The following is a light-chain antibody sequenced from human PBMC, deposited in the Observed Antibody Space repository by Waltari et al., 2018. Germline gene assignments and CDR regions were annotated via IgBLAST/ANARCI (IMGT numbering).Light chain of an antibody. CDR3: SSYTTSSTVYV. V-gene: IGLV2-14*03. Sequence: QSALTHPASVSGSPGPSTTIPCTATSRDVGTSDSASWYQQHPGKAPKLMIYDVTKRPSGIANRFSGSKSGNTASLTISGLQAEDEADYYCSSYTTSSTVYVFGTGTKVTVL. CDR1: SRDVGTSDS. J-gene: IGLJ1*01. CDR2: DVT.